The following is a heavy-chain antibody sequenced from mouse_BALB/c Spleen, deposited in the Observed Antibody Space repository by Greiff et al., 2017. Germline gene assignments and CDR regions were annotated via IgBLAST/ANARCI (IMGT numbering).Heavy chain of an antibody. CDR3: ARADYYGSSWYFDV. V-gene: IGHV3-6*02. J-gene: IGHJ1*01. Sequence: EVQLVESGPGLVTPSQSLSLTCSVTGYSITSGYYWNWLRQFPGNKLEWMGYISYDGSNNYNPSLKNRISITRDTSKNQFFLKLNSVTTEDTATYYCARADYYGSSWYFDVWGAGTTVTVSS. D-gene: IGHD1-1*01. CDR2: ISYDGSN. CDR1: GYSITSGYY.